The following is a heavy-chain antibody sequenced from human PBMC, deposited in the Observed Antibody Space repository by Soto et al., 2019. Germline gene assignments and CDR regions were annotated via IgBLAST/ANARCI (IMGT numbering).Heavy chain of an antibody. CDR3: GHRRDVATRCWFDP. V-gene: IGHV2-5*01. CDR1: GFSLSSGGGA. CDR2: IYASGGT. D-gene: IGHD6-6*01. Sequence: QITLKESGPTLVKSTQTLTLTCTFSGFSLSSGGGAVGWIRQPPGKALEWLAIIYASGGTHYSPSLKTRLTITNDTSKNQVVHTMTNMDPVDTATYYCGHRRDVATRCWFDPWGQGILVTVSS. J-gene: IGHJ5*02.